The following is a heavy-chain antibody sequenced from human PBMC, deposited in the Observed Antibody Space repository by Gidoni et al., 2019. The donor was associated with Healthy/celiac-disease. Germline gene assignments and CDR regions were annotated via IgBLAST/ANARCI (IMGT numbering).Heavy chain of an antibody. CDR3: ARDHSDYYGSGSPVDWFDP. CDR1: GGYISSGGYS. J-gene: IGHJ5*02. CDR2: IYYSGST. D-gene: IGHD3-10*01. V-gene: IGHV4-31*03. Sequence: QVQLQESGPGLVKPSQTLSLTCTVPGGYISSGGYSWSWIRQHPGKGLEWIGYIYYSGSTYYNPSLKRRVTISVDTSKNQFSLKLSSVTAADTAVYYCARDHSDYYGSGSPVDWFDPWGQGTLVTVSS.